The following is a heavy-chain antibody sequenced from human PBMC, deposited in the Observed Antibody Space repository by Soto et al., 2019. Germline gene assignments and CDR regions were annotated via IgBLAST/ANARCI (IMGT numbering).Heavy chain of an antibody. CDR3: ARAVVYDFWSAYTLPRDKWFDP. V-gene: IGHV4-34*01. Sequence: SETLSLTCAVYGGSFSGYYWSWIRQPPGKGLEWIGEINHSGSTNYNPSLKSRVTISVDTSKNQFSLKLSSVTAADTAVYYCARAVVYDFWSAYTLPRDKWFDPWGQGTLVTVSS. CDR1: GGSFSGYY. J-gene: IGHJ5*02. D-gene: IGHD3-3*01. CDR2: INHSGST.